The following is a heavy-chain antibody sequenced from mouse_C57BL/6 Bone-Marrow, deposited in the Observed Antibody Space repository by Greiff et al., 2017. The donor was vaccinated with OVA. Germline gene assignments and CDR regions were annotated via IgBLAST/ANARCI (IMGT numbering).Heavy chain of an antibody. D-gene: IGHD2-4*01. J-gene: IGHJ2*01. V-gene: IGHV14-4*01. Sequence: EVQLQQSGAELVRPGASVKLSCTASGFNIKDAYMHWVKQRPEQGLEWIGWIDPENGDTEYASKFQGKATITADTSSNTAYLQLSSLTSEDTAVYYCTTNYVPDYWGQGATLTVSS. CDR1: GFNIKDAY. CDR3: TTNYVPDY. CDR2: IDPENGDT.